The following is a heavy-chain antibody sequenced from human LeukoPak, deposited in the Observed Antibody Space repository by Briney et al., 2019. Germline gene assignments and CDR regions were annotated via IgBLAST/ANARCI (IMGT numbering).Heavy chain of an antibody. CDR3: ARGYCSGGSCYFDY. CDR1: GFTFSNYE. Sequence: GGSLRLSCAASGFTFSNYEMNWVRQAPGRGLEWVSYISSSGSTTYYADSVKGRFTISRDNAKNSLYLQMNSLRAEDTAVYYCARGYCSGGSCYFDYWGQGTLVTVSS. V-gene: IGHV3-48*03. J-gene: IGHJ4*02. D-gene: IGHD2-15*01. CDR2: ISSSGSTT.